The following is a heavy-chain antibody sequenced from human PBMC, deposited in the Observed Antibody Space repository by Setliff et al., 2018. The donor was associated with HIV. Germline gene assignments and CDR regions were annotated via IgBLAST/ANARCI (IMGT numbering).Heavy chain of an antibody. D-gene: IGHD2-21*01. V-gene: IGHV3-15*05. CDR3: VRDLARVIAH. Sequence: GGSLRLSCAVSGFYFTNAWMTWVRQTPGKGLEWVGRIKSKIDGETRHYAASVKGRFTISRDNGKNAVYLQMNSLTAEDTALYYCVRDLARVIAHWGQGTLVTVSS. CDR1: GFYFTNAW. J-gene: IGHJ4*02. CDR2: IKSKIDGETR.